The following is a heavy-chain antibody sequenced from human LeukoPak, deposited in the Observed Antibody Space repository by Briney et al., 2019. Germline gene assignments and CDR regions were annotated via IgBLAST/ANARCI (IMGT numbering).Heavy chain of an antibody. CDR1: GFTFGSYC. V-gene: IGHV3-74*01. D-gene: IGHD4-17*01. CDR3: ARELDYGASGDY. CDR2: INSDGSST. J-gene: IGHJ4*02. Sequence: GGSLRLSCAASGFTFGSYCMHWVRQAPGKGLVWVSRINSDGSSTSYADSVKGRFTISRDKSKNTLYLQMNRLRAEDTAVYYCARELDYGASGDYWGQGTLVTVSS.